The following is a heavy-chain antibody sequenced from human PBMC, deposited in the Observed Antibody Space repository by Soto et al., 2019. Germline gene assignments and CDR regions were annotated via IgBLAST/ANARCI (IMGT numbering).Heavy chain of an antibody. V-gene: IGHV3-9*01. D-gene: IGHD3-9*01. CDR2: ISWNSGSI. CDR1: GFTFDDYA. CDR3: AKEGYDILTGYYHAFDI. Sequence: GGSLRLSCAASGFTFDDYAMHWVRQAPGKGLEWVSGISWNSGSIGYADSVKGRFTISRDNAKNSLYLLMNSLRAEDTALYYCAKEGYDILTGYYHAFDIWGQGTMVTVSS. J-gene: IGHJ3*02.